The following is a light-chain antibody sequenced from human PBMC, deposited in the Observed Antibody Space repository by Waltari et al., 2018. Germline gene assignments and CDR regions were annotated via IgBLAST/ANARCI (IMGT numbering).Light chain of an antibody. V-gene: IGKV1-39*01. Sequence: DIQMTQSPSSLSAAVGDRLIITCRASQNIENYLNWYQQKPSGAPKLLIYAASSLQSGVPSRFSGSGSGTDFTLTISNLQPEDFATYYCQQTYSTPTITFGQGTRLDI. CDR3: QQTYSTPTIT. CDR1: QNIENY. J-gene: IGKJ5*01. CDR2: AAS.